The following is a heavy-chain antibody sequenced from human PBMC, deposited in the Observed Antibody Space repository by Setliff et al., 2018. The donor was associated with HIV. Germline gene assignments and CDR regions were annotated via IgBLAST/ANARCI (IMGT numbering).Heavy chain of an antibody. V-gene: IGHV4-59*01. CDR2: IYYSGST. J-gene: IGHJ4*02. D-gene: IGHD3-10*01. CDR3: ARGVRGVIIDWYYFDY. CDR1: GGSISSYY. Sequence: KTSETLSLTCTVSGGSISSYYWSWIRQPPGKGLEWIGYIYYSGSTNYNPSLKSRVTISVDTSKNQFPLKLSSVTAADTAVYYCARGVRGVIIDWYYFDYWGQGTLVTVSS.